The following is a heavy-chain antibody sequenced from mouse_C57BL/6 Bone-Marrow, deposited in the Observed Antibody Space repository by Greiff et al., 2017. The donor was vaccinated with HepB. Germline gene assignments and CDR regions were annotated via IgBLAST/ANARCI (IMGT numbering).Heavy chain of an antibody. V-gene: IGHV1-18*01. J-gene: IGHJ2*01. Sequence: DVKLVESGPELVKPGASVKIPCKASGYTFTDYNMDWVKQSHGKSLEWIGDINPNNGGTIYNQKFKGKATLTVDKSSSTAYMELRSLTSEDTAVYYCARSTTFNFDYWGQGTTLTVSS. CDR2: INPNNGGT. CDR3: ARSTTFNFDY. D-gene: IGHD2-1*01. CDR1: GYTFTDYN.